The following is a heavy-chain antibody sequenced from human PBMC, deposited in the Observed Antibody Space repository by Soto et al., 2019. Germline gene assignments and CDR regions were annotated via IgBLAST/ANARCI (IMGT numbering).Heavy chain of an antibody. CDR2: VSDGGSDA. CDR3: AKHFVNGEFDY. V-gene: IGHV3-23*01. J-gene: IGHJ4*02. Sequence: EVQLLESGGGLVQPGGSLRLSCAASGFTFSTYAMSWVRQPPGKGLEWVSIVSDGGSDAFYADSVKGRFAISRDNSKNTLYLQMNCLTAEDTAVYYCAKHFVNGEFDYWGQGTPVTVSS. CDR1: GFTFSTYA. D-gene: IGHD3-10*01.